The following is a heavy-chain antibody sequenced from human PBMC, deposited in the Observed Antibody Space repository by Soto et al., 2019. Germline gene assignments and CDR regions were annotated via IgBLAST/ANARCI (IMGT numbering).Heavy chain of an antibody. Sequence: PGGSLRLSCAASGFTFDDYAMHWVRQAPGKGLEWVSGISWNSGSIGYADSVKGRFTISRDNAKNSLYLQMNSLRAEDTALYYCAKAEWRGASCCYQAGFDYWGQGTLVTVSS. CDR1: GFTFDDYA. J-gene: IGHJ4*02. V-gene: IGHV3-9*01. CDR3: AKAEWRGASCCYQAGFDY. CDR2: ISWNSGSI. D-gene: IGHD2-2*01.